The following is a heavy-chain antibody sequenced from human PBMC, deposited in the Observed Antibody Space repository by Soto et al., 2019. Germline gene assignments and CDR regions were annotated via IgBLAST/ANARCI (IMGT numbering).Heavy chain of an antibody. CDR3: AAAEGLGDWYFAL. V-gene: IGHV4-34*01. Sequence: QVQLQQWGTGLLKPSETLSLTCAVYGGSFSGYYWSWIRQPPGKGLEWIGEINHRGSTNSNPSPKSRVTISVDTSKNQFSLKLSSVTAADTAVYYCAAAEGLGDWYFALWGRGTLVTVSS. D-gene: IGHD3-9*01. CDR1: GGSFSGYY. CDR2: INHRGST. J-gene: IGHJ2*01.